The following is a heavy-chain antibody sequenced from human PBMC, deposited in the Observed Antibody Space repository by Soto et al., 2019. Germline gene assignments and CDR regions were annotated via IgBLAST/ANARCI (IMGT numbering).Heavy chain of an antibody. Sequence: QPGWSMRLSCAASGFTFSNYDMHWVRQATGKGLEWVSSIGTAGDPYYPGSVKGRFTISRENAKNSLYLQLSSLRAGDTAVYYGATGSHLGRYGHFDDWVPGTMVT. CDR2: IGTAGDP. V-gene: IGHV3-13*05. CDR1: GFTFSNYD. CDR3: ATGSHLGRYGHFDD. J-gene: IGHJ4*02. D-gene: IGHD1-26*01.